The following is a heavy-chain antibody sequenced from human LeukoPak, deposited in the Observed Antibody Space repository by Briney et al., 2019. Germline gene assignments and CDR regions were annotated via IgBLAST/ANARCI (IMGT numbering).Heavy chain of an antibody. J-gene: IGHJ4*02. CDR2: INHSGST. CDR1: GGSFSGYY. CDR3: ARVYCSSTSCSSPKDY. V-gene: IGHV4-34*01. D-gene: IGHD2-2*01. Sequence: PSETLSLTCAVSGGSFSGYYWSWIRQPPGRGLEWIGEINHSGSTNYNPSLKSRVTISVDTSKNQFSLKLSSGTVADTAVYYCARVYCSSTSCSSPKDYWGQGTLVTVSS.